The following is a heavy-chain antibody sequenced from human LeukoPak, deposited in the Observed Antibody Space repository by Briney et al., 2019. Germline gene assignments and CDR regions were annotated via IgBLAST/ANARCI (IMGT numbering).Heavy chain of an antibody. D-gene: IGHD2-2*01. CDR1: GFTFSSYS. CDR3: ARDGLIGYQLALATYYYGMDV. CDR2: ISSSSSYI. Sequence: GGSLRLSCAASGFTFSSYSMNWVRQAPGKGLEWVSSISSSSSYIYYADSVKGRFAISRDNAKNSLYLQMNSLRAEDTAVYYCARDGLIGYQLALATYYYGMDVWGQGTTVTVSS. V-gene: IGHV3-21*01. J-gene: IGHJ6*02.